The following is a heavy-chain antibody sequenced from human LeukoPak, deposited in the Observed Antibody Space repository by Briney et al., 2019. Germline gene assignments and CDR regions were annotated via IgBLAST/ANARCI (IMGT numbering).Heavy chain of an antibody. CDR2: IYYSGST. CDR3: AREGVGLRSGYYGAIEY. D-gene: IGHD3-22*01. Sequence: SETLSLTCTVSGGSISSYYWSWIRQPPGKGLEWIGYIYYSGSTNYNPSLKSRVTISVDTSKNQFSLKLSSVTAADTAVYYCAREGVGLRSGYYGAIEYWGKGTLVTVSS. V-gene: IGHV4-59*01. J-gene: IGHJ4*02. CDR1: GGSISSYY.